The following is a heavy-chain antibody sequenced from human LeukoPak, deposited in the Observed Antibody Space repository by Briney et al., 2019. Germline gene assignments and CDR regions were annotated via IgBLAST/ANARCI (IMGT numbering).Heavy chain of an antibody. V-gene: IGHV3-11*01. Sequence: KPGGSLRLSCAASGFTFSDYYMSWIRQAPGRGLEWVSYISSSGSTIYYADSVKGRFTISRDNAKNSLYLQMNSLRAEDTALYYCAKDMVAVAGTGFYYYMDVWGKGTTVTVSS. CDR3: AKDMVAVAGTGFYYYMDV. CDR1: GFTFSDYY. D-gene: IGHD6-19*01. CDR2: ISSSGSTI. J-gene: IGHJ6*03.